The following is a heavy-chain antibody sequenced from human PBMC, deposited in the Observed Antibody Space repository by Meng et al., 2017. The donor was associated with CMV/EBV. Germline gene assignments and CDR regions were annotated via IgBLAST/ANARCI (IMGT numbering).Heavy chain of an antibody. CDR3: AREVGDGGIDY. J-gene: IGHJ4*02. CDR2: IIPIFGTA. V-gene: IGHV1-69*05. Sequence: SSVTVSCKASGGTFSSYAISWVRQAPGQGLEWMGGIIPIFGTANYAQKFQGRVTITTDESTSTAYMELSRLRSEDTAVYYRAREVGDGGIDYWGQGTLVTVSS. CDR1: GGTFSSYA. D-gene: IGHD5-24*01.